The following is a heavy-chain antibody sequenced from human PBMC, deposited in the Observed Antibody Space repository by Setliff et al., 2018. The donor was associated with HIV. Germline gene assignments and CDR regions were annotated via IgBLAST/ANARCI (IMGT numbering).Heavy chain of an antibody. Sequence: GGSLRLSCAASGLTFSSYWMSWVRQAPGKGLEWMANIKEDGSEKYYVDSVKGRFTISRDNAKNSLYLQMNNVRAEDTAVYYCAKDRRYYYGSGSYAAETWGQGTLVTVSS. CDR1: GLTFSSYW. CDR2: IKEDGSEK. J-gene: IGHJ5*02. V-gene: IGHV3-7*03. CDR3: AKDRRYYYGSGSYAAET. D-gene: IGHD3-10*01.